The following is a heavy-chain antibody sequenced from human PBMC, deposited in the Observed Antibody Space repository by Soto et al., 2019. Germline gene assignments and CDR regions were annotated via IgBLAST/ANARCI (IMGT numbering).Heavy chain of an antibody. CDR3: ARKKSRRGLFDY. V-gene: IGHV4-59*01. Sequence: SETLSLTCTVSGGSICSYHWSWIRQPPGKGLEWIGYIYYSGSTNYNPSLKSRVTISVDTSKNQFSLKLSSVTAADTAVYYCARKKSRRGLFDYWGQGTPVTVSS. CDR2: IYYSGST. J-gene: IGHJ4*02. CDR1: GGSICSYH.